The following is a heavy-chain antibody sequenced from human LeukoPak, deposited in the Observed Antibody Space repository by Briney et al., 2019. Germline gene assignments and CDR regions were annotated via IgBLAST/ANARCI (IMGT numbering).Heavy chain of an antibody. CDR1: GGSISRGDYY. V-gene: IGHV4-30-4*01. CDR2: IYYSGST. D-gene: IGHD3-16*02. J-gene: IGHJ4*02. CDR3: ARGYDYVWGSYRWMPRTKPAYFDY. Sequence: SETLSLTCTVSGGSISRGDYYWSWIRHPPGKGLEWIGYIYYSGSTYYNPSLKSRVTISVDTSKNQFSLKLSSVTAADTAVYYYARGYDYVWGSYRWMPRTKPAYFDYWGQGTLVTVSS.